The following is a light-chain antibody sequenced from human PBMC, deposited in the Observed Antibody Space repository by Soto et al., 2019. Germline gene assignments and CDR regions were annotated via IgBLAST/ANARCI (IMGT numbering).Light chain of an antibody. CDR2: GIS. CDR3: QQYGRSGT. CDR1: QSVISSS. Sequence: EIVLTQSPGTLSLSPGEGATLSCRASQSVISSSLAWYQQKRGQAPRLLIYGISSRATGIPDRFSGSGSGTDFTLTISRLEPEDFAVYYCQQYGRSGTFGQGTKVDIK. J-gene: IGKJ1*01. V-gene: IGKV3-20*01.